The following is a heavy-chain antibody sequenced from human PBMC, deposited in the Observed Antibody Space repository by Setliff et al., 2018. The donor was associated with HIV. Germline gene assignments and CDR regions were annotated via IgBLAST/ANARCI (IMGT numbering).Heavy chain of an antibody. J-gene: IGHJ6*03. CDR1: GFTFSSYG. Sequence: PGGSLRLSCAASGFTFSSYGMHWVRQAPGKGLEWVAVIWYDGSNKYYADSVKGRFAISRDNSKNTLYLQMNSLRAEDTAVYYCARAGGYYYYYMDVWGKGTTVTVSS. D-gene: IGHD3-16*01. CDR3: ARAGGYYYYYMDV. CDR2: IWYDGSNK. V-gene: IGHV3-33*01.